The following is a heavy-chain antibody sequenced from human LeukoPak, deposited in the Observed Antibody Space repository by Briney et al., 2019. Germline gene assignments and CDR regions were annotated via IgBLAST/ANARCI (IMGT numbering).Heavy chain of an antibody. CDR3: ARDRESLYYYGSGMDV. D-gene: IGHD3-10*01. J-gene: IGHJ6*03. V-gene: IGHV1-8*01. Sequence: ASVKVSCKTSGYTFTSYDLNWVRQATGQGLEWMGWVNPNSGNTGYAQKFQGRVTMTMDPSISTAYMELSSLRSEDTAVYYCARDRESLYYYGSGMDVWGKGTTVTISS. CDR2: VNPNSGNT. CDR1: GYTFTSYD.